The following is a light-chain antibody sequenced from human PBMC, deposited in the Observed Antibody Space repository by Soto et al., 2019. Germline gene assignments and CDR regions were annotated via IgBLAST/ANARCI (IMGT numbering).Light chain of an antibody. CDR1: QSVSSN. V-gene: IGKV3-15*01. J-gene: IGKJ4*01. CDR3: QQYNNWPPLT. Sequence: EIVMTQSPATLSVSPGERATLSCRASQSVSSNLAWYQQKPGQAPRLLIYAASTRATGIPARFSGSGPGTEFTLTISSLQSEDFAVYYCQQYNNWPPLTFGGGTKVEIK. CDR2: AAS.